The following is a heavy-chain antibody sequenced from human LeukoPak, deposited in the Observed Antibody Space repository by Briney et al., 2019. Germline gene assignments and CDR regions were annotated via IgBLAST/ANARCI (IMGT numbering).Heavy chain of an antibody. V-gene: IGHV1-46*01. CDR3: ARDRPYGGGNGGRLNY. D-gene: IGHD4-23*01. J-gene: IGHJ4*02. CDR2: INPSGGST. CDR1: GYTFTSYY. Sequence: ASVKVSCKASGYTFTSYYMHWVRQAPGQGLEWMGIINPSGGSTSYAQKFQGRVTMTRDTSTSTVYMELSSLRSEDTAVYYCARDRPYGGGNGGRLNYWGQGTLVTVSS.